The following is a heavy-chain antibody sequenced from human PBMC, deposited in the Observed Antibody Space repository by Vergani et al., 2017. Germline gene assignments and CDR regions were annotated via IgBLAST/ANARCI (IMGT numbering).Heavy chain of an antibody. CDR3: ASLGRGYGDYKFYVTGYYYMDV. Sequence: QVQLQQWGAGLLKPSETLSLTCAVYGGSFSGYYWSWIRQPPGKGLEWIGEINHSGSTNYNPSLKSRVTISVDTSKNQFSLKLSSVTAADTAVYYCASLGRGYGDYKFYVTGYYYMDVWGKGTTVTVSS. CDR1: GGSFSGYY. J-gene: IGHJ6*03. V-gene: IGHV4-34*01. D-gene: IGHD4-17*01. CDR2: INHSGST.